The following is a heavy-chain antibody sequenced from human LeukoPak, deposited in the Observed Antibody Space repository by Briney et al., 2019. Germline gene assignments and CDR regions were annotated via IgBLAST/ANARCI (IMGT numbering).Heavy chain of an antibody. J-gene: IGHJ5*02. Sequence: SETLSLTCTVSGYSISSGYYWGWIRQPPGKGLEWIGSIYYSGSTYYNPSLKSRVTISVDTSKNQFSLKLSSVTAADTAVYYCARDTMVRGVTLGWFDPWGQGTLVTVSS. CDR2: IYYSGST. D-gene: IGHD3-10*01. CDR3: ARDTMVRGVTLGWFDP. V-gene: IGHV4-38-2*02. CDR1: GYSISSGYY.